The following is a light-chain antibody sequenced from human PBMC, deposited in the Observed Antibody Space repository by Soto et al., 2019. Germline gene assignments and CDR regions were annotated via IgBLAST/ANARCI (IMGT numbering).Light chain of an antibody. CDR2: GAS. J-gene: IGKJ1*01. CDR3: QQYGSSPWT. Sequence: EIVLAQSPGTLSFSPGEEATLSCRASQSVSSSYLAWYQQKPGQAPRLLIYGASSRATGIPDRFSGSGSGTDFTLTISRLEPEDFAVYYCQQYGSSPWTFGQGTKVDIK. CDR1: QSVSSSY. V-gene: IGKV3-20*01.